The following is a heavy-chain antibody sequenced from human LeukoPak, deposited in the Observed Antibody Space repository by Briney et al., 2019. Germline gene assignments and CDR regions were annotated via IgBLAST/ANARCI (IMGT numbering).Heavy chain of an antibody. CDR2: ISSSTI. CDR3: ARDWSYSFDY. CDR1: GFTFSTYS. V-gene: IGHV3-48*01. J-gene: IGHJ4*02. D-gene: IGHD3-10*01. Sequence: GGSLRLSCVASGFTFSTYSMNWVRQAPGKGLEWVSHISSSTISYADSVKGRFTISRDNAKTSLYLQMNSLRAEDTAVYYCARDWSYSFDYWGQGTLVTVSS.